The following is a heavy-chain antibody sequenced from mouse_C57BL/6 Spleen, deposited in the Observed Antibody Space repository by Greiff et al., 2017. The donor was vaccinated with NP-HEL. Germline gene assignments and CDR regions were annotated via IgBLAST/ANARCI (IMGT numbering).Heavy chain of an antibody. V-gene: IGHV7-3*01. Sequence: EVHLVESGGGLVQPGGSLSLSCAASGFTFTDYYMSWVRQPPGKALEWLGFIRNKANGYTTEYSASVKGRFTISRDNSQSILYLQMNALRAEDSATYYCARSSTTVVPYWYFDVWGTGTTVTVSS. D-gene: IGHD1-1*01. CDR3: ARSSTTVVPYWYFDV. J-gene: IGHJ1*03. CDR2: IRNKANGYTT. CDR1: GFTFTDYY.